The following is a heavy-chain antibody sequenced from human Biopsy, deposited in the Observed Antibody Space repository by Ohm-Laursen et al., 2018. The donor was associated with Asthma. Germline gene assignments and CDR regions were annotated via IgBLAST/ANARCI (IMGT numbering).Heavy chain of an antibody. CDR3: ARGPNYHGSGRAPIGMDV. J-gene: IGHJ6*02. CDR1: GGSITSFY. V-gene: IGHV4-59*01. Sequence: GPLSLTCLVSGGSITSFYWSWIRQPPGRGLEWIGYIYFSGNTNYNPSLKSRVTISVDTSKNQFSLRLNSVTAADTAVYYCARGPNYHGSGRAPIGMDVWGQGTTVTVSS. D-gene: IGHD3-10*01. CDR2: IYFSGNT.